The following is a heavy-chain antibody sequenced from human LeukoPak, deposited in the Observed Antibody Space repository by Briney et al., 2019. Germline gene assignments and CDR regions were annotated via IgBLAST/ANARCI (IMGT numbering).Heavy chain of an antibody. CDR3: ARGSRWLQLPGAFDI. V-gene: IGHV1-46*01. D-gene: IGHD5-24*01. J-gene: IGHJ3*02. Sequence: GASVKVSCKASGYTFTSYYMHWVRQAPGQGLEWMGIINPSGGSTSYAQKFQGRVTMTRDTSISTAYMELSRLRSDDTAVYYCARGSRWLQLPGAFDIWGQGTMVTVSS. CDR1: GYTFTSYY. CDR2: INPSGGST.